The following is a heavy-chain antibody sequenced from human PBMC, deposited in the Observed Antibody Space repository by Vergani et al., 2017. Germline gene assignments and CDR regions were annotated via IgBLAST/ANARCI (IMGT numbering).Heavy chain of an antibody. D-gene: IGHD3-22*01. CDR1: GDSVSSNSAA. CDR3: ARSPPTYYYDSSGYWVFDY. CDR2: TYYRSKWYN. V-gene: IGHV6-1*01. J-gene: IGHJ4*02. Sequence: QVQLQQSGPGLVKPSQTLSLTCANSGDSVSSNSAAWNWIRQSPSRGLEWLGRTYYRSKWYNDYAVSVKSRITINPDTSKNQFSLQLNSVTPEDTAVYYCARSPPTYYYDSSGYWVFDYWGQGTLVTVSS.